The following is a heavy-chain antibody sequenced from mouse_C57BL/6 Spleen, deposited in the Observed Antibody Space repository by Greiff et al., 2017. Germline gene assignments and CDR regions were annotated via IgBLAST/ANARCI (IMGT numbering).Heavy chain of an antibody. D-gene: IGHD1-1*01. Sequence: VQLQQSGPVLVKPGASVKMSCKASGYTFTDYYMNWVKQSHGKSLEWIGVINPYNGGTSYNQKFKGKATLTVDKSSSTAYMELNSLTSEDSAVYYCASSHGSSYRYYFDYWGLGTTLTVSS. CDR3: ASSHGSSYRYYFDY. CDR1: GYTFTDYY. J-gene: IGHJ2*01. V-gene: IGHV1-19*01. CDR2: INPYNGGT.